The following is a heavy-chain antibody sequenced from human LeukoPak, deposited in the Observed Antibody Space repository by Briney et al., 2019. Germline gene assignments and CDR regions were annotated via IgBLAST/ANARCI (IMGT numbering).Heavy chain of an antibody. Sequence: PGGSLRLSCAASGFSVSGNYMSWVRQAAGKGLEGVSVIYSGESTNYADSVQGGFTISRDNSKNTLYLQMNSLRAEDTAVYHCARDGGDYFDYWGQGTLVTVSS. V-gene: IGHV3-66*01. CDR3: ARDGGDYFDY. CDR2: IYSGEST. CDR1: GFSVSGNY. J-gene: IGHJ4*02. D-gene: IGHD4-17*01.